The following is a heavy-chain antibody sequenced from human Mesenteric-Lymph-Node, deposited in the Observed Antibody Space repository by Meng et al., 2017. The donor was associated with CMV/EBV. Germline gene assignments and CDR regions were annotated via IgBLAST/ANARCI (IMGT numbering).Heavy chain of an antibody. J-gene: IGHJ5*02. CDR2: IYYSGST. CDR1: GYY. CDR3: ARGERGSFLGGLDWFDP. V-gene: IGHV4-61*08. Sequence: GYYWTWIRQTTGKGLEWIGYIYYSGSTNYNPSLKSRVTISVDTSKNQFSLKLSSVTAADTAVYYCARGERGSFLGGLDWFDPWGQGTLVTVSS. D-gene: IGHD2-15*01.